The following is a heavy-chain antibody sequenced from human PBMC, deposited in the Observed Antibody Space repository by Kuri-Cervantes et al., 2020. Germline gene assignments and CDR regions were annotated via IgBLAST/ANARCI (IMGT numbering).Heavy chain of an antibody. Sequence: GESLKISCAASGFTFSSYSMNWVRQAPGEGLEWVSSISSSSSYIYYADSVKGRFTISRDNAKNSLYLQMNSLRAGDTAVYYCARGSYYYDSSGFTAWGQGTLVTVSS. CDR3: ARGSYYYDSSGFTA. D-gene: IGHD3-22*01. CDR1: GFTFSSYS. J-gene: IGHJ5*02. V-gene: IGHV3-21*01. CDR2: ISSSSSYI.